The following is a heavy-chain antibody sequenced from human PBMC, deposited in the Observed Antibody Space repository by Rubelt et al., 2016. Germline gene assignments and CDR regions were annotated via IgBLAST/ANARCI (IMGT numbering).Heavy chain of an antibody. J-gene: IGHJ4*02. CDR2: IYYSGFT. D-gene: IGHD6-6*01. CDR1: AGSISSYY. Sequence: QVRLQESGPGLVKPSETLSLTCAVSAGSISSYYWSWIRQSPGEGLEWIGYIYYSGFTDFSRSLKSRVTMSVDTSKNQFSLNLTSMTAADTAVDYCARQYSSSSHFDHWGQGILVTVSS. CDR3: ARQYSSSSHFDH. V-gene: IGHV4-59*08.